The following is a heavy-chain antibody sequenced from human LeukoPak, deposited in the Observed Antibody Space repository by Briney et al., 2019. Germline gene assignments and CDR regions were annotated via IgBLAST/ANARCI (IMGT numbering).Heavy chain of an antibody. D-gene: IGHD3-22*01. V-gene: IGHV1-69*13. Sequence: GASVKVSCKASGGTFSSYAISWVRQASGQGLEWMGGIIPIFGTANYAQQFQGSVTITADESTSTAYMELSSLRSEDTAVYYCNHPQSYDSSGYYYYYGMDGWGQGTTVTVSS. J-gene: IGHJ6*02. CDR3: NHPQSYDSSGYYYYYGMDG. CDR1: GGTFSSYA. CDR2: IIPIFGTA.